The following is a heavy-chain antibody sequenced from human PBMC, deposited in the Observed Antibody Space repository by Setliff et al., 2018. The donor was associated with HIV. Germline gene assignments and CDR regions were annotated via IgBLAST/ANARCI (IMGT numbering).Heavy chain of an antibody. V-gene: IGHV4-59*01. CDR3: ARGIGIFGVVYYSYYMDV. Sequence: SETLSLTCTVSGGSISSYYWSWIRQPPGKGLEWIGYIYYSGSTNYNPSLKSRVTISVDTSKNQFSLKLSSVTAADTAVYYCARGIGIFGVVYYSYYMDVWGKGTTVTVSS. CDR2: IYYSGST. J-gene: IGHJ6*03. D-gene: IGHD3-3*01. CDR1: GGSISSYY.